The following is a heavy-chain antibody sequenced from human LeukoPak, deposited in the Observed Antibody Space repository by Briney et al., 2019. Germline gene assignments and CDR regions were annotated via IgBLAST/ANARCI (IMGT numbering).Heavy chain of an antibody. V-gene: IGHV4-38-2*01. CDR2: VFHTGSS. CDR1: GYSISSGYY. D-gene: IGHD4-11*01. J-gene: IGHJ4*02. Sequence: PSETLSLTCAVSGYSISSGYYWGWIRQPPGKGPEWIGSVFHTGSSYYIPSLKSRVTISVDTSKNRFSLEVSSVTAADTAIYYCARGISTTGHDYWGPGTLVTVSS. CDR3: ARGISTTGHDY.